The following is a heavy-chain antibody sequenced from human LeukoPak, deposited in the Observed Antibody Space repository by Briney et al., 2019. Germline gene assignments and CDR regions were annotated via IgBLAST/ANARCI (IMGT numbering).Heavy chain of an antibody. CDR3: ARNLKNYYDSNGYFDY. CDR2: ISSSVDYI. CDR1: GFTFSSYN. J-gene: IGHJ4*02. D-gene: IGHD3-22*01. V-gene: IGHV3-21*01. Sequence: GGSLRLSCVASGFTFSSYNINWVRQAPGKGLEWVSSISSSVDYIYYADSVKGRFTISRDNAKNSLYLQMNSLRAEDTAAYYCARNLKNYYDSNGYFDYWGQGTLVTVSS.